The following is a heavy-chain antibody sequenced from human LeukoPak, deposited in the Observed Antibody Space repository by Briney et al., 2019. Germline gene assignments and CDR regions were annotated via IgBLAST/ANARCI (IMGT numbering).Heavy chain of an antibody. CDR1: GYTFTGYY. V-gene: IGHV1-2*02. D-gene: IGHD2/OR15-2a*01. CDR3: ARGNKPPYFDD. CDR2: INPNSGGT. Sequence: GASVKVSCKASGYTFTGYYMHWVRQAPGQGLEWMGWINPNSGGTNYAQKFQGRVTMTTDTSTSTAYMELRSLRSDDTAVYYCARGNKPPYFDDWGQGTLVTVSS. J-gene: IGHJ4*02.